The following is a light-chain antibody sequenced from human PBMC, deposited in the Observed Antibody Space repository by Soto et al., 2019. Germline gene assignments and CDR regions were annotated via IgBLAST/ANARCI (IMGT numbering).Light chain of an antibody. V-gene: IGKV3-15*01. J-gene: IGKJ1*01. Sequence: IVMTQSPATLSVSPGERANLSCRASQSVGTKLAWYQQTPGQAPRLLIYGASNRATGVPARISGSVSGTEFTLTIASLQSEDFAVYYCQQYSSWLWTFCQGTKVQIK. CDR3: QQYSSWLWT. CDR2: GAS. CDR1: QSVGTK.